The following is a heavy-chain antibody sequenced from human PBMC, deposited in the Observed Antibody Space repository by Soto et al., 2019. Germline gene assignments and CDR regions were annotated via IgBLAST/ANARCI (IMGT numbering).Heavy chain of an antibody. CDR1: GGSISSYY. CDR3: ASSLNARWSIDY. V-gene: IGHV4-59*01. CDR2: IYYSGST. J-gene: IGHJ4*02. Sequence: SETLSLTCTVSGGSISSYYWSWIRQPPGKGLEWIGYIYYSGSTNYNPSLKSRVTISVDTSKNQFSLKLSSVTAADTAVYYCASSLNARWSIDYWGQGTLVTVSS. D-gene: IGHD3-16*02.